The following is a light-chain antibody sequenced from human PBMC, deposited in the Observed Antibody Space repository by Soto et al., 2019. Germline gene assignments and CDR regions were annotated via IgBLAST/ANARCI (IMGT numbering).Light chain of an antibody. CDR3: QQSYSTPIT. V-gene: IGKV1-39*01. Sequence: THKPNTLSASVRDRVTITCRASQSISSYLNWYQQKPGKAPKLLIYAASSLQSGVPSRFSGSGSGTDFTLTISSLQPEDFATYYCQQSYSTPITFGQGTRLEIK. CDR2: AAS. CDR1: QSISSY. J-gene: IGKJ5*01.